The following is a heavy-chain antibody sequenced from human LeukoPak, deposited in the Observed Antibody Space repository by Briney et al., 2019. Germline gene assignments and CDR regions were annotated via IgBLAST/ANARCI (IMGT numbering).Heavy chain of an antibody. V-gene: IGHV3-23*01. CDR1: GFTFSSYA. Sequence: PGGSLRLSCAASGFTFSSYAMSWVRQAPGKGLGWVSAISGSGGSTYYADSVKGRFTISRDNSKNTLYLQMNSLRAEDTAVYYCARMPRSHYLIAVAGTRGSAFDIWGQGTMVTVSS. CDR2: ISGSGGST. J-gene: IGHJ3*02. D-gene: IGHD6-19*01. CDR3: ARMPRSHYLIAVAGTRGSAFDI.